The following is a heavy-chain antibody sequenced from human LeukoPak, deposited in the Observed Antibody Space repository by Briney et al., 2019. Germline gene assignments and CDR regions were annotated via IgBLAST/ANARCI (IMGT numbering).Heavy chain of an antibody. Sequence: QPGGSLRPSCAASGFTFSSYWMHWVRQAPGKALVWVSRINSDGSGTSYADSVKGRFTISRDNAKNTLYLQINRLRAEDTAVYFCARAPSTGGDYVTYWGQGNLVTVSS. CDR1: GFTFSSYW. D-gene: IGHD4-17*01. V-gene: IGHV3-74*01. J-gene: IGHJ4*02. CDR2: INSDGSGT. CDR3: ARAPSTGGDYVTY.